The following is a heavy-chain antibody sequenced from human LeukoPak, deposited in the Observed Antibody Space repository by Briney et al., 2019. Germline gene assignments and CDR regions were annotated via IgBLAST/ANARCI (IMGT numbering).Heavy chain of an antibody. D-gene: IGHD1-1*01. Sequence: GSLRLSCAASGFTFSDYYMSWIRQAPGKGLEWVSYISSSGSTIYYASSVKGRFTFVRDYAKNSLLLQMNILRAETTAFYFSSRVASVPADYFDYWGQGTLVTVSS. CDR3: SRVASVPADYFDY. V-gene: IGHV3-11*01. CDR1: GFTFSDYY. J-gene: IGHJ4*02. CDR2: ISSSGSTI.